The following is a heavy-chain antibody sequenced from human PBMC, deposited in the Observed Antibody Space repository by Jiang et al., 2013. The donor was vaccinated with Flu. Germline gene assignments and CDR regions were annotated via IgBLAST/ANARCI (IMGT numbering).Heavy chain of an antibody. CDR1: GFTVNSHF. D-gene: IGHD3-10*01. Sequence: VQLVESGGELVQPGGSLRLSCVVSGFTVNSHFMSWVRQAPGKGPEWLSVIFTTGTTYYTDSARDRFNISRDISKNTLYLHMTNLRADDTAVYYCARGPMVRGLKPLDVWGQGTVVTVSS. CDR2: IFTTGTT. CDR3: ARGPMVRGLKPLDV. V-gene: IGHV3-66*01. J-gene: IGHJ3*01.